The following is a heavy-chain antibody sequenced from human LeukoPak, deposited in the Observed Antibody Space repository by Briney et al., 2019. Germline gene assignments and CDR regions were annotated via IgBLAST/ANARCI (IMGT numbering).Heavy chain of an antibody. D-gene: IGHD6-19*01. V-gene: IGHV3-7*01. CDR3: ARVQAVAGSLDYYHGMDV. CDR2: IKQDGSEK. J-gene: IGHJ6*02. CDR1: GFTFSSYW. Sequence: LGGSLRLSCAASGFTFSSYWMSWVRQAPGKGLEWVANIKQDGSEKYYVDSVKGRLTISRDNAKNSLYLQMNSLRAEDTAVYYCARVQAVAGSLDYYHGMDVWGQGTTATVSS.